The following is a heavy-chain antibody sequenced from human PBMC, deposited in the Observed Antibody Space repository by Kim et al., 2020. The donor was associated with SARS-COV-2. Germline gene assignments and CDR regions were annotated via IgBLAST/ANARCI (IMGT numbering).Heavy chain of an antibody. CDR3: ARVGPHAFDL. J-gene: IGHJ3*01. D-gene: IGHD3-16*01. CDR2: MNPRSGNT. Sequence: ASVKASCKASGYSFSTYDINWVRQASGQGLEWLGWMNPRSGNTGYAQTLQGRVAMTRNSAITTSYLDLRSLRVEDTAVYYCARVGPHAFDLWGQGTLVTVSS. CDR1: GYSFSTYD. V-gene: IGHV1-8*02.